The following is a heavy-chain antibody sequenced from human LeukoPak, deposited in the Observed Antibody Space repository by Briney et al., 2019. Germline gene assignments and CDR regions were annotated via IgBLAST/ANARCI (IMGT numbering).Heavy chain of an antibody. Sequence: ASVKVSCKASGYTFTGYYMHWVRQAPGQGLEWMGRINPNSGGTNFAQKFQGRVTMTRDTSISTAYMELSRLRSDDTAVYYCAREKVRQSGMDVWGQGTTVTVSS. CDR2: INPNSGGT. J-gene: IGHJ6*02. V-gene: IGHV1-2*06. CDR1: GYTFTGYY. D-gene: IGHD2-2*01. CDR3: AREKVRQSGMDV.